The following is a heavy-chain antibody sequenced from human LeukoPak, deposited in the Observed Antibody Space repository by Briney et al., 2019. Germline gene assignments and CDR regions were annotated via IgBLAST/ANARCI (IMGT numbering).Heavy chain of an antibody. CDR3: ARRNTADASIDF. J-gene: IGHJ4*02. CDR1: GGSLSSYY. CDR2: IYYSGST. D-gene: IGHD4-17*01. V-gene: IGHV4-59*08. Sequence: SEALSLTCTVSGGSLSSYYWSWIRQPPGKGLEWIGYIYYSGSTNYNPSLKSRLTISLDTSKNQFSLNLRSVTATDTAMYYCARRNTADASIDFWGQGTLVTASS.